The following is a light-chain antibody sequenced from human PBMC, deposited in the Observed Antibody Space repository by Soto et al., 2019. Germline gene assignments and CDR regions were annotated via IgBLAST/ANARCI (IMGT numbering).Light chain of an antibody. V-gene: IGKV3D-15*01. Sequence: EIVMTQAPATLSVSPVERATLSCMASQSVGSDLASYQQKPGQAPRLVIYDIFTRATGVPPRISGSGSGTELTLTISSLQSEDFAVYYCQQYNSWPFTFGGGTKVDIK. CDR1: QSVGSD. CDR3: QQYNSWPFT. J-gene: IGKJ4*01. CDR2: DIF.